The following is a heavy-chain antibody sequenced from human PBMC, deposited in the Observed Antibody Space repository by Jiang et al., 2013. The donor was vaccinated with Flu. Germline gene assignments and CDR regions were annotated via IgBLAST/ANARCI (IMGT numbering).Heavy chain of an antibody. Sequence: VQLLESGGGLVQPGGSLRLSCAVSGFTFSSYEMNWVRQAPGKGLEWISYISSSGRNIYYADSVKGRFTISRDNAKNSLYLQMNSLRAEDTAVYYCARDNNWSPDYWGQGTLVTVSS. CDR3: ARDNNWSPDY. J-gene: IGHJ4*02. CDR2: ISSSGRNI. D-gene: IGHD1-20*01. V-gene: IGHV3-48*03. CDR1: GFTFSSYE.